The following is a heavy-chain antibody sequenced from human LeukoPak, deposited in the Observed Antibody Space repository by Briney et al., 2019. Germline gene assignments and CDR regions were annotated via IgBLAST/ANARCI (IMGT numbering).Heavy chain of an antibody. D-gene: IGHD3-10*01. V-gene: IGHV3-23*01. CDR3: AKGGYGSGSYSQYFDY. CDR2: IGGSAGTT. CDR1: GFTFTNWP. Sequence: GGSLRLSCAASGFTFTNWPMSWVRQAPGKGLEWVSGIGGSAGTTFYADSVKGRFTISRDNSKNTLYLHMDSLRAEDTAVYHCAKGGYGSGSYSQYFDYWGQGILVTVSS. J-gene: IGHJ4*02.